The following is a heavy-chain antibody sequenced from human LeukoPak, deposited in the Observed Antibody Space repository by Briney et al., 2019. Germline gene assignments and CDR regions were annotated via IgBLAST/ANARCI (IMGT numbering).Heavy chain of an antibody. CDR3: AKDGHAFDI. V-gene: IGHV3-64*02. Sequence: GSLRLSCAASGFTFSSYSMHWVRQAPGKGLEYVSAISTNGGNTYYADSVKGRFTISRDNSKNTLYLQMNSLRAEDTAVYYCAKDGHAFDIWGQGTMVTVSS. CDR1: GFTFSSYS. J-gene: IGHJ3*02. CDR2: ISTNGGNT.